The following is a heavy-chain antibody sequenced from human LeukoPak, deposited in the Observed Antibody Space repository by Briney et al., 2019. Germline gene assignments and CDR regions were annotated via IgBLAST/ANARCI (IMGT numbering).Heavy chain of an antibody. Sequence: QTGGYLRLSCAASGFTFSSYAMRWDGQAPGKGLKWVSAISCSCCSTFYADSVKGRFTISGDNSKNTLYLQMNSLRAEDTAVYYCAKDLTVTTLWGQGTMVTGSS. D-gene: IGHD4-17*01. CDR1: GFTFSSYA. V-gene: IGHV3-23*01. CDR2: ISCSCCST. J-gene: IGHJ3*01. CDR3: AKDLTVTTL.